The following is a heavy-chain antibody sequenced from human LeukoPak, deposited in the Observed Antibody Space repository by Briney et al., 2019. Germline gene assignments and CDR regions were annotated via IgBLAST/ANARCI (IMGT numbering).Heavy chain of an antibody. J-gene: IGHJ4*02. CDR3: ARDVDTAMGTPIDY. CDR1: GFTFSSYS. CDR2: ISSSSSYI. D-gene: IGHD5-18*01. V-gene: IGHV3-21*01. Sequence: GGSLRLSCAASGFTFSSYSMNWVRQAPGKGLEWVSSISSSSSYIYYADSVKGRFTISRDNAKNSLYLQMNSLRAEDTAVYYCARDVDTAMGTPIDYWGQGTLVTVSS.